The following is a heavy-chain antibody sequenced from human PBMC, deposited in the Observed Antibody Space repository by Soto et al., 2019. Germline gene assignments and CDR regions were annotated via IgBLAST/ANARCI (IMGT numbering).Heavy chain of an antibody. D-gene: IGHD3-9*01. Sequence: GASVKVSCKASGYTFTSYAMHWVRQAPGQRLEWMGWINAGNGNTKYSQKFQGRVTITRDTSASTAYMELSSLRSEDTAVYYCARDGGSNYDILTGYPDAFDIWGQGTMVTVSS. J-gene: IGHJ3*02. CDR3: ARDGGSNYDILTGYPDAFDI. V-gene: IGHV1-3*01. CDR2: INAGNGNT. CDR1: GYTFTSYA.